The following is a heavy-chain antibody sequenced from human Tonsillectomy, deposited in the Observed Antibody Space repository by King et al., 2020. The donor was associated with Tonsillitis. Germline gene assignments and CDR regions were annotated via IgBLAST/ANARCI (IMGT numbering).Heavy chain of an antibody. Sequence: VQLVESGGGVVQPGRSLRLSCAASGFTFSTSGMHWVRQAPGKGLEGVAGILDDGKNEYYTDSVKGRFTISRDNSKNTVYLQMNSLTVEDTAVYYCARADFWYPFDIWGQGTMVTVSS. CDR2: ILDDGKNE. J-gene: IGHJ3*02. CDR1: GFTFSTSG. D-gene: IGHD3/OR15-3a*01. V-gene: IGHV3-33*01. CDR3: ARADFWYPFDI.